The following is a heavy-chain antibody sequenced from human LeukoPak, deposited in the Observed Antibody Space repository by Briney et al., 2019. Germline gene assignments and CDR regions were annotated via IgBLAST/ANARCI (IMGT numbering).Heavy chain of an antibody. CDR3: AIPPQYYYDSSGLTRFDP. V-gene: IGHV3-23*01. D-gene: IGHD3-22*01. CDR2: ISASGGST. CDR1: GFTFSDYY. J-gene: IGHJ5*02. Sequence: PGGSLRLSCAASGFTFSDYYMSWNRQAPGKGLEWVSSISASGGSTYFADSVKGRFTLSRDNSKSTLYLQMSSLRAEDTAVYYCAIPPQYYYDSSGLTRFDPWGQGTLVTVSS.